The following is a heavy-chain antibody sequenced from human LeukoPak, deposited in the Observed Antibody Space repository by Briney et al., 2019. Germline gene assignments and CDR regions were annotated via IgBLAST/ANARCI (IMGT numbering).Heavy chain of an antibody. V-gene: IGHV4-34*01. J-gene: IGHJ5*02. CDR1: GGSFSGYY. CDR2: INHSGST. Sequence: SETLSLTCAVYGGSFSGYYWSWIRQPPGKGLEWIGEINHSGSTNYNPSLKSRVTISVDTSKNQFSLKPSSVTAADTAVYYCARGLDAWFDPWGQGTPVTVSS. CDR3: ARGLDAWFDP.